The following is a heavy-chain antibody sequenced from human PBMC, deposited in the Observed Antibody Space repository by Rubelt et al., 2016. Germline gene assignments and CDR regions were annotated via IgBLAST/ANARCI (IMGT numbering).Heavy chain of an antibody. V-gene: IGHV4-59*01. CDR3: ARGQGRDGYIH. CDR1: GGSISSYY. J-gene: IGHJ4*02. Sequence: QVQLQESGPGLVKPSETLSLTCTVSGGSISSYYWSWIRQPPGKGLEWIGNIYYSGSTNYNPSLKSQVTISVDTSKNQFSLRLGSVTAADTAVYYCARGQGRDGYIHWGQGTLVTVSS. D-gene: IGHD5-24*01. CDR2: IYYSGST.